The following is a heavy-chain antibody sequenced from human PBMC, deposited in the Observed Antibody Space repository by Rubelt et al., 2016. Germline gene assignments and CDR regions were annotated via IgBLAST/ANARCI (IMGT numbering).Heavy chain of an antibody. CDR2: INPSGGNT. CDR3: ARSLVYGYTGIDY. Sequence: GDSVGISCKASGYTFISHYIHWVRQAPGQGPEWMGIINPSGGNTNYAQKFQGRVTITADKSTSTAYMELSSLRSEDTAVYYCARSLVYGYTGIDYWGQGTLVTVSS. CDR1: GYTFISHY. J-gene: IGHJ4*02. D-gene: IGHD5-18*01. V-gene: IGHV1-46*01.